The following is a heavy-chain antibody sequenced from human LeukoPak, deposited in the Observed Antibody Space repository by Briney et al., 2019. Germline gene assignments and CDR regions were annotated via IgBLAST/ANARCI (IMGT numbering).Heavy chain of an antibody. CDR1: GFTFSSYG. CDR3: ASSLQTSSPVLIANPFAY. Sequence: GGSLRLSCAASGFTFSSYGMHWVRQAPGKGLEWVSYISRSGSTIHYADSVKGRFTISRDNAKNSLYLQMNSLRAEDTAVYYCASSLQTSSPVLIANPFAYWGQGTLVTVSS. J-gene: IGHJ4*02. CDR2: ISRSGSTI. D-gene: IGHD2-8*01. V-gene: IGHV3-48*04.